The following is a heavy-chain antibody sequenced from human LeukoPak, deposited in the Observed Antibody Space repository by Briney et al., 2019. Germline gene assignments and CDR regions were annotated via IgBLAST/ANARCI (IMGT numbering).Heavy chain of an antibody. CDR1: GFTFSSYA. CDR3: ARDLERVFDY. V-gene: IGHV3-30*04. Sequence: GRSLRLYCAASGFTFSSYAMHWVRQASGKGLEWVAVISHDGSNKYYADSVKGRFTISRDNSKNTLYLQMNSLRAEDTAVYYCARDLERVFDYWGQGTLVTVSS. CDR2: ISHDGSNK. J-gene: IGHJ4*02. D-gene: IGHD1-1*01.